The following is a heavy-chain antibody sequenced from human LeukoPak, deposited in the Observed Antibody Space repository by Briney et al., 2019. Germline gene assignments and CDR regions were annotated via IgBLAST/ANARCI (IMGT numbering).Heavy chain of an antibody. CDR2: IYPGDSDT. CDR3: ARHRGSGYDTLELPS. D-gene: IGHD3-22*01. Sequence: GESLKISCKGSGYSFTSYWIGWVRQMPGKGLEWMGIIYPGDSDTRYSPSFQGQVTISADKSISTAYLQWSSLKASDTAMYYCARHRGSGYDTLELPSWGQGTLVTVSS. V-gene: IGHV5-51*01. CDR1: GYSFTSYW. J-gene: IGHJ4*02.